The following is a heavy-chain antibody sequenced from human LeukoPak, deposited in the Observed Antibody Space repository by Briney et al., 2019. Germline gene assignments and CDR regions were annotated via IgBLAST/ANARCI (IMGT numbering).Heavy chain of an antibody. CDR1: GFIVSSDY. CDR3: ASGGKYCTGGACYGG. Sequence: GGSLRLSCAASGFIVSSDYISWVRQTPGKGLEWVSVIYSGGSTFYADSVKGRFTISRDNSKSTVYLQMNSLRGEDTAVFYCASGGKYCTGGACYGGWGQGTLVTVSS. V-gene: IGHV3-53*01. D-gene: IGHD2-8*02. CDR2: IYSGGST. J-gene: IGHJ4*02.